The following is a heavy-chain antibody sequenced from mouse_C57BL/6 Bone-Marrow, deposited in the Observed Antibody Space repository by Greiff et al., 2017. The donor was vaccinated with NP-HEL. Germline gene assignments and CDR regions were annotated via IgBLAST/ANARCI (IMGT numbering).Heavy chain of an antibody. CDR1: GFTFSSYG. D-gene: IGHD2-10*01. CDR2: ISSGGSYT. V-gene: IGHV5-6*01. Sequence: EVNVVESGGDLVKPGGSLKLSCAASGFTFSSYGMSWVRQTPDKRLEWVATISSGGSYTYYPDSVKGRVPISRDNAKNTLYLQMGSLTSEDTAMYDCARPLLGAYAMDYWGQGTSVTVSS. J-gene: IGHJ4*01. CDR3: ARPLLGAYAMDY.